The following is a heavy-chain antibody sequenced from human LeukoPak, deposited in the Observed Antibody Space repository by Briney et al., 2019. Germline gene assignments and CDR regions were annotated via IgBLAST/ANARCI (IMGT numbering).Heavy chain of an antibody. J-gene: IGHJ4*02. Sequence: SETLSLTCTVSGGSIRSYYWSWIRQPPGKGLVWIGYIYYSGSTNYNPSLKSRVTISVDTSKNQFSLKLSSVTAADTAVYYCARTVLPLWSTNGGYFDYWGQGTLVTVSS. D-gene: IGHD5/OR15-5a*01. CDR3: ARTVLPLWSTNGGYFDY. CDR2: IYYSGST. V-gene: IGHV4-59*01. CDR1: GGSIRSYY.